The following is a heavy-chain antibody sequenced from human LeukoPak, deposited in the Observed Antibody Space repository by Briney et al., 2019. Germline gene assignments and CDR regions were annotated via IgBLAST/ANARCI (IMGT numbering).Heavy chain of an antibody. Sequence: SETLSLTCSVSGDSVSGFYWTWIRQPPGKKLEWIGNIHYSGSSNYNPSLKSRVTMSIDTSRNQFFLKLSSVTAADTAVYYCARGQTYLRPRYFDLWGRGTLVTVSS. J-gene: IGHJ2*01. V-gene: IGHV4-59*02. CDR1: GDSVSGFY. CDR3: ARGQTYLRPRYFDL. CDR2: IHYSGSS.